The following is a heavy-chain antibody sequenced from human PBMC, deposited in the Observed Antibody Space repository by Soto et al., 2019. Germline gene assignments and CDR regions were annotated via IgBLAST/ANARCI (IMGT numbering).Heavy chain of an antibody. CDR1: GFTFSSYA. CDR3: AREVEQGLDY. J-gene: IGHJ4*02. CDR2: IWYDGSTK. Sequence: QVQLVESGGGVVQPGRSLRLSCAASGFTFSSYAMRWVRQAPGKGLEWVAVIWYDGSTKYSADSVKGRFTISRDNSKNTLYLQMNSLRAEDTAVYYCAREVEQGLDYWGQGTLVTVSS. V-gene: IGHV3-33*01. D-gene: IGHD6-19*01.